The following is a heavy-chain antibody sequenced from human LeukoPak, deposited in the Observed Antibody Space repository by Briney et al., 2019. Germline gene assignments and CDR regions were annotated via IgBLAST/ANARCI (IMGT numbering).Heavy chain of an antibody. D-gene: IGHD3-22*01. CDR2: ISWNSGGI. V-gene: IGHV3-9*01. J-gene: IGHJ4*02. Sequence: PGGSLRLSCAASGFTFNNYAMHWVRQAPGKGLEWVSGISWNSGGIGYADSVKGRFTISRDNAKNSLYLQMNSLRAEDTAVYYCANYYYDSTSYPYWGQGTLVTVSS. CDR3: ANYYYDSTSYPY. CDR1: GFTFNNYA.